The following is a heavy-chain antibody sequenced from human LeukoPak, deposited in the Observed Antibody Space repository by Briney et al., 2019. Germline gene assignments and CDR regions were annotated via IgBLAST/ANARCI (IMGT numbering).Heavy chain of an antibody. CDR1: GGSLSGYY. CDR3: ARGLAGSGKDY. J-gene: IGHJ4*02. CDR2: INHSGST. V-gene: IGHV4-34*01. D-gene: IGHD3-10*01. Sequence: SETLSLTCAVYGGSLSGYYWSWIRQPPGKGLEWTAEINHSGSTNYNPPLKSPITISVDTYKNPFSLKLTSVTAADPAVYYCARGLAGSGKDYWGQGTLVTVSS.